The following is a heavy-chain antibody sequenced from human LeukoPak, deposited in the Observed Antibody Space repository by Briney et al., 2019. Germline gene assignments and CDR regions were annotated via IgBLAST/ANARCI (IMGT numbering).Heavy chain of an antibody. CDR2: INPSGGST. J-gene: IGHJ4*02. CDR3: ARTQSLAYSNGWYLFDY. V-gene: IGHV1-46*01. Sequence: ASVKVSCKASGYTFTSYPMNWVRQAPRQGLEWMGIINPSGGSTSYAQKFQGRVTMTRDTSTSTVYMELSSLRSEDTAVYYCARTQSLAYSNGWYLFDYWGQGTLVTVSS. CDR1: GYTFTSYP. D-gene: IGHD6-19*01.